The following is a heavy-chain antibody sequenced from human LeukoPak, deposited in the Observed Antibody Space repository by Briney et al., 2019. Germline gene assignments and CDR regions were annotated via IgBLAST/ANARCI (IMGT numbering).Heavy chain of an antibody. V-gene: IGHV3-48*02. D-gene: IGHD3-10*01. CDR1: GFTFSSYS. CDR3: ARENVLLWFGDAAPSSFDP. J-gene: IGHJ5*02. CDR2: ISSSSSTI. Sequence: GGSLRLSCAASGFTFSSYSMNWARQAPGKGLEWVSYISSSSSTIYYADSVKGRFTISRGNAKNSLYLQMNSLRDEDTAVYYCARENVLLWFGDAAPSSFDPWGQGTLVTVSS.